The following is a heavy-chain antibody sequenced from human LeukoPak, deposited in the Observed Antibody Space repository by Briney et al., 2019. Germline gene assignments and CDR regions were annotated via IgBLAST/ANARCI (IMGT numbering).Heavy chain of an antibody. Sequence: GASLQISCKGSGYIFTIYWIVWVRQLPGKGMEWMGIIYPGESNARYRPSFEGQVIISADNSITTTYLQWSSLKASDTAMYYCARQRFRGYVWGSYRPSDAFDIWGQGTMVTVSS. CDR2: IYPGESNA. J-gene: IGHJ3*02. CDR3: ARQRFRGYVWGSYRPSDAFDI. CDR1: GYIFTIYW. D-gene: IGHD3-16*02. V-gene: IGHV5-51*01.